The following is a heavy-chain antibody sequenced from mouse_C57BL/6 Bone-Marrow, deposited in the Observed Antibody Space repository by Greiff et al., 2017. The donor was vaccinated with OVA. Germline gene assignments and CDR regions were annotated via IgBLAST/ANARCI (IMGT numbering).Heavy chain of an antibody. D-gene: IGHD2-3*01. CDR2: INPSNGGT. CDR1: GYTFTSYW. CDR3: ARKRNYDGPFAY. Sequence: QVQLQQPGTELVKPGASVKLSCKASGYTFTSYWMHWVKQRPGQGLEWIGNINPSNGGTNYNEKFKSKATLTVDKSSSKAYMQLSSLTSEDSAVDYCARKRNYDGPFAYWGQGTLVTVSA. J-gene: IGHJ3*01. V-gene: IGHV1-53*01.